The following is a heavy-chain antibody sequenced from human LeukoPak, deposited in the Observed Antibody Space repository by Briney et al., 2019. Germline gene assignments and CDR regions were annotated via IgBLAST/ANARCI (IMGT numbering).Heavy chain of an antibody. Sequence: SETLSLTCAVYGGSFSGYYWSWIRQPPGKGLEWIGEINHSGSTNYNPSLKSRVTISVDTPKNQFSLKLSSVTAADAAVYYCARVSSGWYQDWFDPWGQGTLVTVSS. CDR3: ARVSSGWYQDWFDP. CDR2: INHSGST. V-gene: IGHV4-34*01. D-gene: IGHD6-19*01. J-gene: IGHJ5*02. CDR1: GGSFSGYY.